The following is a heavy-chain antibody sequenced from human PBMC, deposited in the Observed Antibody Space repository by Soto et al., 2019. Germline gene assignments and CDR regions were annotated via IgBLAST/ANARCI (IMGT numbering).Heavy chain of an antibody. CDR2: ISGSGGST. Sequence: GGSLRLSCAASGFTFSSYAMSWVRQAPGKGLEWVSAISGSGGSTYYADSVKGRFTISRDNSKNTLYLQMNSLRAEDTAVYYCARGLMVDFWSGARSQYYYYYMDVWGKGTTVIVSS. D-gene: IGHD3-3*01. CDR1: GFTFSSYA. CDR3: ARGLMVDFWSGARSQYYYYYMDV. V-gene: IGHV3-23*01. J-gene: IGHJ6*03.